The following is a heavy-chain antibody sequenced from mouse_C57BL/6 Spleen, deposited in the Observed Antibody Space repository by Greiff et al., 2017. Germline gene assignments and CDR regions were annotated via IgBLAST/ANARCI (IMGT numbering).Heavy chain of an antibody. Sequence: VQLQQSGPGLVKPSQSLSLTCSVTGYSITSGYYWNWIRQFPGNKLEWMGYISYDGSNNYNPSLKNRISITRDTSKNQFFLKLNSVTTEDTATYYCARDRSFAYWGQGTLVTVSA. J-gene: IGHJ3*01. CDR2: ISYDGSN. V-gene: IGHV3-6*01. CDR1: GYSITSGYY. CDR3: ARDRSFAY. D-gene: IGHD2-14*01.